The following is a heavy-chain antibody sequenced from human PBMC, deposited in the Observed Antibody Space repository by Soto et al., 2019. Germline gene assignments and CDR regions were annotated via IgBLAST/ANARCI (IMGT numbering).Heavy chain of an antibody. J-gene: IGHJ5*02. CDR2: ISWDGGST. CDR3: AKDSGPHDSWNWFDP. Sequence: GGSLRLSCAASGFTFDDYTMHWVRQAPGKGLEWVSLISWDGGSTYYADSVKGRFTISRDNSKNSLYLQMNSLRTEDTALYYCAKDSGPHDSWNWFDPWGQGTLVTVSS. V-gene: IGHV3-43*01. CDR1: GFTFDDYT. D-gene: IGHD3-16*01.